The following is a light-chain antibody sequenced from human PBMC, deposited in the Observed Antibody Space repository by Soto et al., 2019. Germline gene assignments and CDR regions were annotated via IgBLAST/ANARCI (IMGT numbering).Light chain of an antibody. J-gene: IGKJ3*01. CDR2: GAS. CDR1: QNVNSKF. CDR3: QQYCNSRFI. Sequence: EIVLTQSPGTLSLSPGERATLTCRASQNVNSKFFAWYQQKPGQVPRVLIYGASSWATGIPDRFSGSGSGTDFTLTIGRLEPEDFAVYYCQQYCNSRFIFGPGTKVDI. V-gene: IGKV3-20*01.